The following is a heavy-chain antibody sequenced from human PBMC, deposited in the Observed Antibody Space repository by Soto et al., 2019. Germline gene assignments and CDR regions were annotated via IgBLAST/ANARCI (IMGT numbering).Heavy chain of an antibody. J-gene: IGHJ4*02. CDR1: GGTFSSYT. V-gene: IGHV1-69*02. CDR2: IIPILGIA. CDR3: ASHYGGNSGAFDY. D-gene: IGHD4-17*01. Sequence: QVQLVQSGAEVKKPGSSVKVSCKASGGTFSSYTISWVRQAPGQGLEWMGRIIPILGIANYAQKFQGRVTITADKSTSTAYMELSSLRSEDTAVYYCASHYGGNSGAFDYWGQGTLVTVSS.